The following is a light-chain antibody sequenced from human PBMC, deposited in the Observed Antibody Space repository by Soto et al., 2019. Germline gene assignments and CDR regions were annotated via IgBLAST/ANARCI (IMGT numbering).Light chain of an antibody. Sequence: ERVMTQSQDTLSMSPGERASRSCRAGESVSSNLAWYQQKPGHAPRLLIYDASNRATGIPARFSGSGSGTEFTLAISSLQSEDFAVYFCQTVDKWPLFGQGTRLEIK. CDR1: ESVSSN. CDR3: QTVDKWPL. CDR2: DAS. J-gene: IGKJ5*01. V-gene: IGKV3D-15*01.